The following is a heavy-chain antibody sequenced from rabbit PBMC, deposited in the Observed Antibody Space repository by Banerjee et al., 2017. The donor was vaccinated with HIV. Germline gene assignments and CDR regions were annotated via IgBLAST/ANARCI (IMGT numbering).Heavy chain of an antibody. V-gene: IGHV1S47*01. CDR1: GFDFSSYG. D-gene: IGHD8-1*01. J-gene: IGHJ4*01. Sequence: QEQLVESGGGLVQPGGSLKLSCKASGFDFSSYGVSWVRQAPGKGLEWIGYIDPVFGSTYYASWVNGRFTISSHNAQNTLYLQLNSLTAADTATYFCVRVYAGSSYYTYYFNLWGPGTLVTVS. CDR3: VRVYAGSSYYTYYFNL. CDR2: IDPVFGST.